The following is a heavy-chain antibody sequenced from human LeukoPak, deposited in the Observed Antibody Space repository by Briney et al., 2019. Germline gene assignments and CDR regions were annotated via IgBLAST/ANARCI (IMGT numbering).Heavy chain of an antibody. CDR2: IKPSGGNT. V-gene: IGHV1-46*01. J-gene: IGHJ4*02. Sequence: GASVKISCKTSGYSFTSYNLHWVRQAPGQRLEWMGIIKPSGGNTNYAQKFQGRVTMTRDTSTSTVYMELSSLKSEDTAVYYCARHRYGGYGLLDYWGQGTLVTVSS. CDR1: GYSFTSYN. D-gene: IGHD5-12*01. CDR3: ARHRYGGYGLLDY.